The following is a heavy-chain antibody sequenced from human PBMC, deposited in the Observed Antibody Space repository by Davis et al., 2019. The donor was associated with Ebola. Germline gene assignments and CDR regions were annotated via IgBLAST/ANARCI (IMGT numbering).Heavy chain of an antibody. V-gene: IGHV4-59*08. D-gene: IGHD3-16*02. Sequence: MPSETLSLTCTVSGGSMSSYYWSWFRQTPGKGLEWIGYVSSSGGTNYNSSLESRVTISVDTSKNQFSLKLSSVAAADTAVYYCARTYVWGSYRPKYYFDYWGQGTLVTVSS. CDR2: VSSSGGT. CDR3: ARTYVWGSYRPKYYFDY. CDR1: GGSMSSYY. J-gene: IGHJ4*02.